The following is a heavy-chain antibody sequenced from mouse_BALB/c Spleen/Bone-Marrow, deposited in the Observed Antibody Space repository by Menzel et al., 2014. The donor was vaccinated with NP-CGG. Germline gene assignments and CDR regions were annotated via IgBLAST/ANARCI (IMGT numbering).Heavy chain of an antibody. CDR2: IYPGSGNT. CDR1: GYTFTDYY. CDR3: AKGGYGSSYVRYNAMDY. D-gene: IGHD1-1*01. V-gene: IGHV1-77*01. Sequence: QVQLQQSGAELARPGASVKLSCKASGYTFTDYYINWVKQRTGQGLEWIGEIYPGSGNTYYNEKFKGKATLTADKSSSTAYMQRSSLTSEDSAVYFCAKGGYGSSYVRYNAMDYWGQGTSVTVSS. J-gene: IGHJ4*01.